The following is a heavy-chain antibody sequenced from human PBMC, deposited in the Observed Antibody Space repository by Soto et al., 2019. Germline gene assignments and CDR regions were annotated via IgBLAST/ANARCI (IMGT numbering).Heavy chain of an antibody. Sequence: GGSLRLSCAASGFTFSNAWMSWVRQAPGKGLEWVGRIKSKTDGGTTDYAAPVKGRFTISRDDSKNTLYLQMNSLKTEDTAVYYCTTDERSRVYSSSSSAPFDYWGQGTLVTVSS. J-gene: IGHJ4*02. CDR1: GFTFSNAW. CDR2: IKSKTDGGTT. V-gene: IGHV3-15*01. CDR3: TTDERSRVYSSSSSAPFDY. D-gene: IGHD6-6*01.